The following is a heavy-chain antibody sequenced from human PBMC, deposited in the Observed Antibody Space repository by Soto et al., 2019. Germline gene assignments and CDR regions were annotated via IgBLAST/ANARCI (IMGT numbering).Heavy chain of an antibody. Sequence: ASVKVSCKASGYSFTNYGISWVRQAPGQGLEWMGWISGHNGNTNYAQRLQGRVTMTTDTSTSTAYMELRSLRSDDTAVYYCARDYYGSGRPPRSFFYCGKGTLGTLSS. CDR2: ISGHNGNT. CDR1: GYSFTNYG. D-gene: IGHD3-10*01. V-gene: IGHV1-18*01. J-gene: IGHJ4*02. CDR3: ARDYYGSGRPPRSFFY.